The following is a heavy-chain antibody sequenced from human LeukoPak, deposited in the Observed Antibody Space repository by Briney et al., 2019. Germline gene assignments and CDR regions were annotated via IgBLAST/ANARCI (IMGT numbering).Heavy chain of an antibody. Sequence: PGGSLRLSCAASGFTFSSYWMSWVRQAPGKGLEWVAYFKQDVSEKYYVDSVKGRFTISRDNAKNSLYLQMNSLRAEDTAVYYCARESRGYDILTGKYHRGYYSYYMDVWGKGTTVTVSS. CDR3: ARESRGYDILTGKYHRGYYSYYMDV. CDR1: GFTFSSYW. V-gene: IGHV3-7*01. J-gene: IGHJ6*03. D-gene: IGHD3-9*01. CDR2: FKQDVSEK.